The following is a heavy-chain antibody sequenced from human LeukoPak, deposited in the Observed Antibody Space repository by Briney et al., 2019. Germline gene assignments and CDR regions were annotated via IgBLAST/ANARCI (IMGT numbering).Heavy chain of an antibody. CDR2: ISYGGSNK. J-gene: IGHJ4*02. CDR1: GFTFNSYA. CDR3: AKDRLYFGDDFGDY. D-gene: IGHD2-21*02. V-gene: IGHV3-30*04. Sequence: GRSLRLSCAASGFTFNSYAIHWVRQAPGKGLEWVAVISYGGSNKYYAESVKGRFTISRDNSKNTLYLQMNSLRIEDTAIYYCAKDRLYFGDDFGDYWGQGTLATVSS.